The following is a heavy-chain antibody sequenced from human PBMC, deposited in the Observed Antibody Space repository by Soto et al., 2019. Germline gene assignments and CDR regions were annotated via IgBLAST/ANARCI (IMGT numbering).Heavy chain of an antibody. CDR2: ISSSSSYI. Sequence: GGSLRLSCAASGFTFSSYSMNWVRQAPGKGLEWVSSISSSSSYIYYADSVKGRFTISRDNAKNSLYLQMNSLRAEDTAVYYCARVPDYYDSSGYYYAREVNWFDPWGQGTLVTVSS. J-gene: IGHJ5*02. D-gene: IGHD3-22*01. CDR3: ARVPDYYDSSGYYYAREVNWFDP. V-gene: IGHV3-21*01. CDR1: GFTFSSYS.